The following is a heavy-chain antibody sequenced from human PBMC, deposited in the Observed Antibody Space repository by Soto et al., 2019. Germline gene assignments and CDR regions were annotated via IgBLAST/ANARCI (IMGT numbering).Heavy chain of an antibody. CDR2: IYHSGST. CDR3: AREGGGRDYYGMDV. V-gene: IGHV4-30-2*01. D-gene: IGHD3-10*01. CDR1: GGSISSGGYS. J-gene: IGHJ6*02. Sequence: LSLTCAVSGGSISSGGYSWSWIRQPPGKGLEWIGYIYHSGSTYYNPSLKSRVTISVDRSKNQFSLKLSSVTAADTAVYYCAREGGGRDYYGMDVWGQGTTVTVSS.